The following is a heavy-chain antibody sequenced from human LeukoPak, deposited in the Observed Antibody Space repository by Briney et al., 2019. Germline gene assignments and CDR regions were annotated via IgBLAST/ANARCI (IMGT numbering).Heavy chain of an antibody. CDR1: GGSFSGYY. CDR3: ARGRGYYDILTGYYPGRRTLDY. J-gene: IGHJ4*02. Sequence: ETLSLTCAVYGGSFSGYYWSWIRQPPGKGLEWIGEINLSGSTTYNSYLKCPVTISVDASKNQLSLTLSSVTAAETAVYYCARGRGYYDILTGYYPGRRTLDYWGQGTLVTVSS. D-gene: IGHD3-9*01. CDR2: INLSGST. V-gene: IGHV4-34*01.